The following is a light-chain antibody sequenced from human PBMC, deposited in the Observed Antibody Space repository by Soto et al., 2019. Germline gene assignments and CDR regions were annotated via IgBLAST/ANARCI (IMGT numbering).Light chain of an antibody. CDR2: AAS. CDR3: QQSYSTPYT. J-gene: IGKJ2*01. Sequence: DIQMTQSPSSLSASVGDRVTITCRASQSISGYLNWYQQKPGKAPNLLIYAASSLQSGVPSRFSGSGSGTDFTLTISSLQPEDFATYYGQQSYSTPYTFGQGTKLEIK. CDR1: QSISGY. V-gene: IGKV1-39*01.